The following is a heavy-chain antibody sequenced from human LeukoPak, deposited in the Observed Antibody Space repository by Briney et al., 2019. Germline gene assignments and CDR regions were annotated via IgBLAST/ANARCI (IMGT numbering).Heavy chain of an antibody. D-gene: IGHD6-19*01. V-gene: IGHV1-2*02. Sequence: GSSVKVTCKASGGTFSSYTVSWVRQAPGQGLEWMGWINPNSGGTNYAQKFQGRVTMTRDTSISTAYMELSRLRSDDTAVYYCARSVGTVAGRREFDYWGQGTLVTVSS. CDR1: GGTFSSYT. CDR3: ARSVGTVAGRREFDY. CDR2: INPNSGGT. J-gene: IGHJ4*02.